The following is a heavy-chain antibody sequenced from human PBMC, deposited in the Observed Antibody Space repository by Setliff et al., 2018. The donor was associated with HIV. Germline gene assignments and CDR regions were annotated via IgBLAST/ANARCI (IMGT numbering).Heavy chain of an antibody. CDR3: ARDGYTNGYGYYYFYMDV. J-gene: IGHJ6*03. Sequence: SETLSLTCTVSGGSISRGDYYWNWIRQPAGKGLEWIGHIYTSGSTSGSTNYNPSLKSRVTISVDMSKNQFSLKLSSVTAADTAVYFWARDGYTNGYGYYYFYMDVWGKGTTVTVSS. CDR1: GGSISRGDYY. V-gene: IGHV4-61*09. D-gene: IGHD5-18*01. CDR2: IYTSGSTSGST.